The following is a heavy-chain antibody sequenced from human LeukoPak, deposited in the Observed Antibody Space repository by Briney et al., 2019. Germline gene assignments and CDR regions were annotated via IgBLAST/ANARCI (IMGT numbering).Heavy chain of an antibody. CDR2: MNPNSGNT. V-gene: IGHV1-8*03. CDR3: ARGRSEDYYGSGSYRNWFDP. CDR1: GYTFTSYD. D-gene: IGHD3-10*01. Sequence: GASVKVSCKASGYTFTSYDINWVRQATGQGLEWMGWMNPNSGNTGYAQKFQGRVTITRNTSISTAYMELSSLRSEDTAVYYCARGRSEDYYGSGSYRNWFDPWGQGTLVTVSS. J-gene: IGHJ5*02.